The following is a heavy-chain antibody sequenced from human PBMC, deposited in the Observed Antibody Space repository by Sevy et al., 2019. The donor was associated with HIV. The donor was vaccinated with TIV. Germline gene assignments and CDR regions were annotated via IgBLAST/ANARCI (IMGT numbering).Heavy chain of an antibody. J-gene: IGHJ4*02. V-gene: IGHV3-30*02. CDR1: GFNFSPYG. D-gene: IGHD3-10*01. Sequence: GGSLRLSCLASGFNFSPYGMHWVRQAPGKGLEWVSFIGYDGNKIFYADSVRGRFTVSRDNSKNTLYLQMNSLSTEDTAVYYCVKDPHYDFFDYWGQGILVTVSS. CDR2: IGYDGNKI. CDR3: VKDPHYDFFDY.